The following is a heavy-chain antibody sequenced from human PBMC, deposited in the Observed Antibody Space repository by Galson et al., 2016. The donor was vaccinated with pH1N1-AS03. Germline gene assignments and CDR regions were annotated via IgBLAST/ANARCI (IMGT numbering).Heavy chain of an antibody. D-gene: IGHD2-21*02. CDR3: ARIWTKHCYSSTDS. V-gene: IGHV2-5*02. J-gene: IGHJ4*02. CDR2: IYWDDDK. CDR1: GFSLSTSGVG. Sequence: PALVKPTQTLTLTCTFSGFSLSTSGVGVGWIRQPPGKALEWLALIYWDDDKRYSPSLTSRLTITKDTSKNQVVLTMTNMDAVDTATYYCARIWTKHCYSSTDSWGQGTLVTVSS.